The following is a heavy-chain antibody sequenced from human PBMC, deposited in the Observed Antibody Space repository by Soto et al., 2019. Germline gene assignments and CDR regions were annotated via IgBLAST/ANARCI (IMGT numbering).Heavy chain of an antibody. CDR2: ISTSSSAI. Sequence: EAHLVESGGGLVRPGGSLRLSCAASGFTFGSYSMNWVRQRPGKGLEWVCSISTSSSAIYYADSVKGRFTVSRDNAKNSLYLQMNSLTVEDTAVYYCARGGASYDILTGYYNYYYYGMDVWGQGTPVTVSS. CDR3: ARGGASYDILTGYYNYYYYGMDV. D-gene: IGHD3-9*01. V-gene: IGHV3-21*01. CDR1: GFTFGSYS. J-gene: IGHJ6*02.